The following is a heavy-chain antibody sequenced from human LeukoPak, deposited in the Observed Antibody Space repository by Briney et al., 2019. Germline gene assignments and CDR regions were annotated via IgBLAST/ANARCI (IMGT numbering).Heavy chain of an antibody. V-gene: IGHV3-11*01. CDR1: GFTFSHYY. Sequence: PGGSLRLFCAAWGFTFSHYYVIWIRQAPGKALEWVSYISSSGSNIYYADSVKGRFTIARDNAKNSPYLQMNSLRAEDTAVYYCARRPTFGGVIVMPQVDYWGQGTLVTVSS. J-gene: IGHJ4*02. CDR2: ISSSGSNI. CDR3: ARRPTFGGVIVMPQVDY. D-gene: IGHD3-16*02.